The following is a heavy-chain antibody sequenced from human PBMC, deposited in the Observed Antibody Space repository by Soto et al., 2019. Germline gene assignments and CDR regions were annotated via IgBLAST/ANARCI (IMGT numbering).Heavy chain of an antibody. CDR3: ARMATSGTLNWFDP. CDR1: GYTVGNND. J-gene: IGHJ5*02. Sequence: ASVKVSCKASGYTVGNNDISWVRQATGQGLEWMGWMNPTSGNTGYAQKFQGRVSMTRNTSITTAYLELSSLRSDDTAIYYCARMATSGTLNWFDPGGQGTLVTV. V-gene: IGHV1-8*01. CDR2: MNPTSGNT.